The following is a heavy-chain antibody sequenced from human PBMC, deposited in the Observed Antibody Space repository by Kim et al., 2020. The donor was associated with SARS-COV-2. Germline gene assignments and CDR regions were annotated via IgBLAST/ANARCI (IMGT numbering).Heavy chain of an antibody. CDR1: GGSISSSSYY. D-gene: IGHD3-10*01. V-gene: IGHV4-39*02. Sequence: SETLSLTCTVSGGSISSSSYYWGWIRQPPGKGLEWIGSIYYSGSTYYNPSLKRRVTISVDTSKNQFSLKLSSVTAADTAVYYCAREGGYGSETRGGMDVWGQGTTVTVSS. J-gene: IGHJ6*02. CDR2: IYYSGST. CDR3: AREGGYGSETRGGMDV.